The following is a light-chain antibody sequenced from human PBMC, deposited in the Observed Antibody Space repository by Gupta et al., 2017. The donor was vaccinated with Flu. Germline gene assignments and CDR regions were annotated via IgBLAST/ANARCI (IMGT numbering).Light chain of an antibody. CDR2: KAS. Sequence: DIQMTQSPSTLSASVGDRVTITCRASQSISNWLVWYQQKPGRAPKLLIYKASSLESGVPSRFSGSGSGTQFTLTISSLQPDDFATYYCQQYNSYSGTFGHGTKVEIK. CDR1: QSISNW. CDR3: QQYNSYSGT. V-gene: IGKV1-5*03. J-gene: IGKJ1*01.